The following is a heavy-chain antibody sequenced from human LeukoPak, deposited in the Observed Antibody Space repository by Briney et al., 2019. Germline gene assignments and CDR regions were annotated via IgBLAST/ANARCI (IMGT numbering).Heavy chain of an antibody. CDR3: ARDLAVVGATSGAFDT. CDR2: IIPIFGTA. D-gene: IGHD1-26*01. CDR1: GGTFSSYA. Sequence: SVKVSCKASGGTFSSYAISWVRQAPGQGLEWMGGIIPIFGTANYAQKFQGRVTITTDESTSTAYMELSSLRSEDTAVYYCARDLAVVGATSGAFDTWGQGTMVTVSS. V-gene: IGHV1-69*05. J-gene: IGHJ3*02.